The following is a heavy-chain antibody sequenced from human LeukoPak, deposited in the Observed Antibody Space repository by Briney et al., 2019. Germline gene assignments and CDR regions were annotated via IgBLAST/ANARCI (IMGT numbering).Heavy chain of an antibody. D-gene: IGHD2-8*01. Sequence: SETLSLTCIVSGGSISSSIYYWGWIRQPPGKGLEWIGSIYYSGSTYYNPSLKSRVTISVDTSKNQFSLKLSSVTAADTAVYYCARSTNSEDYWGQGTLVTVSS. V-gene: IGHV4-39*01. CDR1: GGSISSSIYY. J-gene: IGHJ4*02. CDR2: IYYSGST. CDR3: ARSTNSEDY.